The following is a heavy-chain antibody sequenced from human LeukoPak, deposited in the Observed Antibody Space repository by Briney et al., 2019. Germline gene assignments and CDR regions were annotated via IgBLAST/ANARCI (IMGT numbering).Heavy chain of an antibody. CDR1: GGSFSSYA. D-gene: IGHD3-10*01. CDR2: IIPIFGTS. Sequence: GASLKVSCKTSGGSFSSYAISWVRQAPGQGLEWMGGIIPIFGTSKYAQNFRGRVTISADKSTSTAYMELSSLRSEDTAVYYCASHYYGSGSYAFDIWGQGTMVTVSS. J-gene: IGHJ3*02. CDR3: ASHYYGSGSYAFDI. V-gene: IGHV1-69*06.